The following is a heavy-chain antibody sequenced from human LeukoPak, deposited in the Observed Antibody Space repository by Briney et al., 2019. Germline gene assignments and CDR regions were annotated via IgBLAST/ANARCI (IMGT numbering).Heavy chain of an antibody. J-gene: IGHJ5*02. D-gene: IGHD2-2*01. CDR1: GFPFRTHA. CDR2: ISYDGRNQ. Sequence: GGSLRLSCAAYGFPFRTHAMHWVRQAPGKGLEWVAAISYDGRNQYYADSVKGRFTISRDSSKDTVYLQMSSLRAEDTAVYYCARDDCTTTTCHGSWGQGTLVTVSS. CDR3: ARDDCTTTTCHGS. V-gene: IGHV3-30*04.